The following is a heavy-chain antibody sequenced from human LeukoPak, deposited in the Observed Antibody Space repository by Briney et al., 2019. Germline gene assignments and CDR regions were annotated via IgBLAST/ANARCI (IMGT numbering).Heavy chain of an antibody. J-gene: IGHJ5*02. V-gene: IGHV4-61*08. CDR1: GGSISSGGYY. CDR2: IYYSGST. CDR3: ARYRGPQQLVQRWFDP. Sequence: SETLSLTCTVSGGSISSGGYYWSWIRQHPGKGLEWIGYIYYSGSTYYNPSLKSRVTISVDTSKNQFSLKLSSVTAADTAVYYCARYRGPQQLVQRWFDPWGQGTLVTVSS. D-gene: IGHD6-13*01.